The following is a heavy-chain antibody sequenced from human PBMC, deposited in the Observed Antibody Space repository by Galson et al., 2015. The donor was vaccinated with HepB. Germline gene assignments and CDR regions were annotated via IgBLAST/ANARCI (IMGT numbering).Heavy chain of an antibody. V-gene: IGHV3-21*01. Sequence: SLRLSCAASGFNFSDYSMNWVRQAPGKGLEWVSSISTTSTYIYYADSVKGRFTISRDNAKNSLYLHMNSLRAEDTAVYYCARDRNYDFWSPINAFDIWGQGTMVTMSS. D-gene: IGHD3-3*01. CDR2: ISTTSTYI. CDR1: GFNFSDYS. CDR3: ARDRNYDFWSPINAFDI. J-gene: IGHJ3*02.